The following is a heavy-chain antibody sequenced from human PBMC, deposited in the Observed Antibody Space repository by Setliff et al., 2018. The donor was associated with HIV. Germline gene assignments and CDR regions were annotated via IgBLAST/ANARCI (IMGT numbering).Heavy chain of an antibody. V-gene: IGHV1-18*01. CDR3: ARGLPADGYAFDL. J-gene: IGHJ3*01. Sequence: ASVKVSCKASGYRFSSYGTTWVRHAPGQGLEWMGWINVHNGDTKFAQRFQDRLTMTTDTSTTTAYMDLRSLRSDDTAVYYCARGLPADGYAFDLWGQGTMVTVSS. D-gene: IGHD6-13*01. CDR1: GYRFSSYG. CDR2: INVHNGDT.